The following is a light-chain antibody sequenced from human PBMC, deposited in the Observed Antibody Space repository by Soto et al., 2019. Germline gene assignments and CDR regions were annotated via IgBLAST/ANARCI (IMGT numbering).Light chain of an antibody. CDR3: QQYYSTPQT. CDR2: CAS. CDR1: QSVLYSSNNKNY. Sequence: DIVMTQSPDSLAVSLGERATINCKSSQSVLYSSNNKNYLAWYQQKPGPPPTLLIYCASTLESGVPDRFSGSGSGTDFALTISSLQAEDLAVYYCQQYYSTPQTFGQGTKLEIK. J-gene: IGKJ2*01. V-gene: IGKV4-1*01.